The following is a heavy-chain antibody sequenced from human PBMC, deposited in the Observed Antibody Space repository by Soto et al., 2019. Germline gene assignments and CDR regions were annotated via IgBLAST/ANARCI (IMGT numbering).Heavy chain of an antibody. V-gene: IGHV4-39*01. D-gene: IGHD3-22*01. CDR1: GGSITSSSYY. Sequence: QLQLQESGPGLVKPSETLSLTCTVSGGSITSSSYYWGWVGQPPGKGLEWIGNIYYSVSTSYSPSPTSRVTISEDTSKNQCSLTLRSVTAADTAVYYWMLGSRWKDFDYWGQGTLVTVSS. CDR3: MLGSRWKDFDY. CDR2: IYYSVST. J-gene: IGHJ4*02.